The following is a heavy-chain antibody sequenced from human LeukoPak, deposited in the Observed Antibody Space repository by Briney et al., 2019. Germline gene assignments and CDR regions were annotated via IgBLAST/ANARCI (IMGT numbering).Heavy chain of an antibody. Sequence: SGGSLRLSCEGSGFNFNDAWMSWLRQAPGKGREGVGRVRTTAEGETTDYAAPVRGRFIISRDDSKNMVFLQMNRLETEDTAIYYCTAGLGKTDDDSWGQGTLVTVSS. J-gene: IGHJ4*02. D-gene: IGHD4-11*01. CDR3: TAGLGKTDDDS. CDR2: VRTTAEGETT. V-gene: IGHV3-15*01. CDR1: GFNFNDAW.